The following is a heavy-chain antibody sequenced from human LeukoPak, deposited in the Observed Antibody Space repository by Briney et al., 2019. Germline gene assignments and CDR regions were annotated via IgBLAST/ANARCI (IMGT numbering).Heavy chain of an antibody. CDR1: GGSISSSSYY. CDR2: IYYSGTT. J-gene: IGHJ6*02. D-gene: IGHD3-22*01. Sequence: PSETLSLTCTVSGGSISSSSYYWGWVRQTPGKGLEWIGNIYYSGTTYYNPSLKSQVSISVDTSNNQFSLEVSSLTAADTAVYYCATSTYYYDSSGYLFYYYYGMDVWGQGTTVTVSS. V-gene: IGHV4-39*01. CDR3: ATSTYYYDSSGYLFYYYYGMDV.